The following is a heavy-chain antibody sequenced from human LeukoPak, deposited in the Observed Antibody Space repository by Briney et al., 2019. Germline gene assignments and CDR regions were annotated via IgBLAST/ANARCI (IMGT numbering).Heavy chain of an antibody. CDR2: IIPIFGTA. CDR3: ARNLECRKYSSSSCYYYYMDV. V-gene: IGHV1-69*13. D-gene: IGHD6-6*01. J-gene: IGHJ6*03. CDR1: GGTFSSYV. Sequence: GASVKVSCKASGGTFSSYVISWVRQAPGQGLEWMGGIIPIFGTANYAQKFQGRVTITADESTSTAYMELSSLRSEDTAVYYCARNLECRKYSSSSCYYYYMDVWGKGTTITVSS.